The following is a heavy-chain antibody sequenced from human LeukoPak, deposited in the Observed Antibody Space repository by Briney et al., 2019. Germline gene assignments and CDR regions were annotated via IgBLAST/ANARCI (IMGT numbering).Heavy chain of an antibody. Sequence: SVKVSCKASGGTFSSYAISWVRQAPGQGLEWMGGIIPIFGTANYAQKFQGRVTITTDESTNTAYMELSSLRSEDTAVYYCARGAPDCSGGSCYRRDYYYYMDVWGKGTTVTVSS. J-gene: IGHJ6*03. CDR1: GGTFSSYA. CDR3: ARGAPDCSGGSCYRRDYYYYMDV. CDR2: IIPIFGTA. V-gene: IGHV1-69*05. D-gene: IGHD2-15*01.